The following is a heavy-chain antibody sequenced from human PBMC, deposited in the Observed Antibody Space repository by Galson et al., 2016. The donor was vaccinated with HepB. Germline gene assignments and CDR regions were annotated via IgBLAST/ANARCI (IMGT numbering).Heavy chain of an antibody. CDR1: GFTFSNYG. Sequence: SLRLSCAASGFTFSNYGMHWVRQAPGKGLEWVAVIWYDGDKKYYADSVKGRFTISRDNSNNTLSLEMISLTPEDTAVYYCARGPYADRYYFDYWGQGTLVTVSS. V-gene: IGHV3-33*01. D-gene: IGHD3-16*01. CDR3: ARGPYADRYYFDY. CDR2: IWYDGDKK. J-gene: IGHJ4*02.